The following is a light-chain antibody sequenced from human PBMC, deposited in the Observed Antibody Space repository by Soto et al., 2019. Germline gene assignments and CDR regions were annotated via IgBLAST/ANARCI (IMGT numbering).Light chain of an antibody. V-gene: IGKV2-24*01. J-gene: IGKJ1*01. CDR1: QILVHSDGNTY. Sequence: DILMTLPPLSSPFSLGQPASFSCRSSQILVHSDGNTYLSWYHQRPGQPPRLLIYKVSMRFSGVPDRFSGSGAGTDFTLKINRVDAEDVGVYYCMQATHIPWTVGQGTKVDI. CDR3: MQATHIPWT. CDR2: KVS.